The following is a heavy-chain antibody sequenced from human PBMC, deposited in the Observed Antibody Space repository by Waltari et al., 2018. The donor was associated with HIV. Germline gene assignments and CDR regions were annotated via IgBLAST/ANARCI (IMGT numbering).Heavy chain of an antibody. CDR3: ARHSVGDWYFDL. Sequence: EVKLVQSGAEVQKPGEALTISLKGYGYSFTSYLLGRVRQMPGKVLEWMGIIYPGDSDTRYSPSFQGQVTISADKSISTAYLQWSSLKASDTAMYYCARHSVGDWYFDLWGRGTLVTVSS. CDR2: IYPGDSDT. D-gene: IGHD2-8*02. CDR1: GYSFTSYL. V-gene: IGHV5-51*01. J-gene: IGHJ2*01.